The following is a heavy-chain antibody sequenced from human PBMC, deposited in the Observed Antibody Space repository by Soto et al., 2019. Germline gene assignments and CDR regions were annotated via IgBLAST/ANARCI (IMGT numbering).Heavy chain of an antibody. J-gene: IGHJ4*02. CDR2: IYSGGST. Sequence: EVQLVESGGGLVQPVGSLRLSCAASGFSVSRNYMSWVRQAPGKGLEWVSVIYSGGSTYYADSVKGRFTISRHNSKNTLYLQMNSLRAEDTAVYYCASSPPMGYYDFWSGYQTDYWGQGTLVTVSS. CDR1: GFSVSRNY. CDR3: ASSPPMGYYDFWSGYQTDY. D-gene: IGHD3-3*01. V-gene: IGHV3-53*04.